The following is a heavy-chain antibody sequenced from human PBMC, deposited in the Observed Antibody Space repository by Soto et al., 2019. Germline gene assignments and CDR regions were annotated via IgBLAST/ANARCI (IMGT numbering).Heavy chain of an antibody. J-gene: IGHJ6*02. Sequence: ASVKVSCKASGYTFTSYGISWVRQAPGQGLEWMGWISAYNGNTNYAQKLQGRVTMTTDTSTSTAYMELRSLRSDDTAVYYCCNAFTIPYYGMDVWGQGTTVTVSS. D-gene: IGHD3-3*01. CDR1: GYTFTSYG. CDR2: ISAYNGNT. CDR3: CNAFTIPYYGMDV. V-gene: IGHV1-18*01.